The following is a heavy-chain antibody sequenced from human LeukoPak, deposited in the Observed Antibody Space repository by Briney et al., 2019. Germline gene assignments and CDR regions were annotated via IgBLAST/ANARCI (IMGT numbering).Heavy chain of an antibody. CDR3: ARGPAAVAP. V-gene: IGHV4-34*01. CDR2: INHSGST. Sequence: SETLSLTCAVYGRSFSGYYWSWIRQPPGKGLEWIGEINHSGSTNYNPSLKSRVTISVDTPKNQFSLKLSSVTAADTAVYYCARGPAAVAPWGQGTLVTVSS. J-gene: IGHJ5*02. D-gene: IGHD6-19*01. CDR1: GRSFSGYY.